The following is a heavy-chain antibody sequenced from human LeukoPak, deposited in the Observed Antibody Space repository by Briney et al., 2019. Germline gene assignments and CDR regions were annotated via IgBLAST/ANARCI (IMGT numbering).Heavy chain of an antibody. CDR3: ARMGSCGYYFDY. CDR1: GFTFSDYY. D-gene: IGHD6-19*01. Sequence: GSLRLSCAASGFTFSDYYMSWIRQAPGKGLEWVSYIRSSGSTIYYADSVKGRFTISRDNAKNSLYLQMNSLRAEDTAVYYCARMGSCGYYFDYWGQGTLVTVSS. J-gene: IGHJ4*02. CDR2: IRSSGSTI. V-gene: IGHV3-11*01.